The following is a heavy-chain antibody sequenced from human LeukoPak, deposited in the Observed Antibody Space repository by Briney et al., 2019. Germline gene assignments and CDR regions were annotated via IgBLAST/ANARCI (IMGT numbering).Heavy chain of an antibody. CDR2: ISSSGST. J-gene: IGHJ4*02. CDR3: ASGSNYFDY. V-gene: IGHV4-59*01. D-gene: IGHD3-10*01. Sequence: SETLSLTCTVSGGSISSYYWSWIRQPPGKGLEWIGYISSSGSTNYNRSLKSRVTISADTSKNQFSLNLSSVTAADTAVYYCASGSNYFDYWGQGTLVTVSS. CDR1: GGSISSYY.